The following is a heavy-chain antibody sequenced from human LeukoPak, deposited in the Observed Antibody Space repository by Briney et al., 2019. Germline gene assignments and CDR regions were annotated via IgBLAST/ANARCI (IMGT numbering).Heavy chain of an antibody. Sequence: PGRSLRLSCAASGFTFSSYGIHWVRQAPGKGLEWVAVIWYDGSNKYYADSVKGRFTISRDNSKNTLYLQMNSLRAEDTAVYYCAALYDYVWGSYRSFDYWGQGTLVTVSS. CDR3: AALYDYVWGSYRSFDY. J-gene: IGHJ4*02. CDR2: IWYDGSNK. D-gene: IGHD3-16*02. CDR1: GFTFSSYG. V-gene: IGHV3-33*01.